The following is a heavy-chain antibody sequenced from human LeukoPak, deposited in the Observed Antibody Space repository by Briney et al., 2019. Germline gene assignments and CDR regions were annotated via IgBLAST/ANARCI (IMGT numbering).Heavy chain of an antibody. V-gene: IGHV3-30*04. J-gene: IGHJ5*02. D-gene: IGHD2-2*01. CDR1: GFTFSSYA. CDR3: ARDRSCSSTSCFHGRLDP. Sequence: GGSLRLSCAASGFTFSSYAMHWVRQAPGKGLEWVAVISYDGSNKYYADSVKGRFTISRDNSKNTLYLQMNSLRAEDTAVYYCARDRSCSSTSCFHGRLDPWGQGTLVTVSS. CDR2: ISYDGSNK.